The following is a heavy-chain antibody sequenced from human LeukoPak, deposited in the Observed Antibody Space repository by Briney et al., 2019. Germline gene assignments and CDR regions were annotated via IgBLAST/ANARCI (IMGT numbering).Heavy chain of an antibody. V-gene: IGHV1-69*05. CDR1: GGTFSSYA. Sequence: ASVKVSCKASGGTFSSYAISWVRQAPGQGLEWMGGIIPIFGTANYAQKFQGRVTITTDESTSTACMELSSLRSEDTAVYYCARGRTYGDYLNYYYYYMDVWGKGTTVTVSS. J-gene: IGHJ6*03. CDR3: ARGRTYGDYLNYYYYYMDV. CDR2: IIPIFGTA. D-gene: IGHD4-17*01.